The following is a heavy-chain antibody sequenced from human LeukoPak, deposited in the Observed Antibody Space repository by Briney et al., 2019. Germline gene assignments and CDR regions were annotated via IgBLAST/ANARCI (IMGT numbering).Heavy chain of an antibody. V-gene: IGHV4-39*07. CDR2: ISYSGNT. CDR1: GGSIISSDYH. D-gene: IGHD5-24*01. J-gene: IGHJ5*02. Sequence: SETLSLTCTVSGGSIISSDYHWGWVRQPPGKGLEWIGTISYSGNTDYNPSLKSRVTLSIDTSKIQFSLKLSSVTAADTAIYYCARGATGYYWFDPWGQGTLVTVSS. CDR3: ARGATGYYWFDP.